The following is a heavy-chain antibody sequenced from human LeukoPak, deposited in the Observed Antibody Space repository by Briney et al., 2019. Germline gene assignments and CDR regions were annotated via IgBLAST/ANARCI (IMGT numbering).Heavy chain of an antibody. J-gene: IGHJ5*02. CDR1: GGSISSYY. Sequence: SETLSLTCIVSGGSISSYYWSWIRQPPGKGLEWIGYIYYSGSTNYNPSLKSRVTISVDTSKNQFSLKLSSVTAADTAVYYCASTPHYYGSGSYFWWFDPWGQGTLVTVSS. D-gene: IGHD3-10*01. CDR3: ASTPHYYGSGSYFWWFDP. CDR2: IYYSGST. V-gene: IGHV4-59*01.